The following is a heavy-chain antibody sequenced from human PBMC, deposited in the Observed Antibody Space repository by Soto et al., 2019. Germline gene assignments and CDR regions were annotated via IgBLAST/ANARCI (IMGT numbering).Heavy chain of an antibody. D-gene: IGHD3-22*01. CDR1: GFTVSSNY. J-gene: IGHJ4*02. Sequence: GGSLRLSCAASGFTVSSNYMSWVRQAPGKGLEWVSVIYSGGSTYYADSVKGRFTISRDNSKNTLYLQMNSLRAEDTAVYYCARDPLPDGDYYDSSGYPSGYWGQGTLVTVSS. CDR2: IYSGGST. V-gene: IGHV3-66*01. CDR3: ARDPLPDGDYYDSSGYPSGY.